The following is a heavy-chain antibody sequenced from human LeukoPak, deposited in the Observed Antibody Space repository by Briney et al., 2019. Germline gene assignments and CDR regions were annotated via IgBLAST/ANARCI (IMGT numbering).Heavy chain of an antibody. CDR2: IRDDGSNK. CDR1: GFTLRSYG. D-gene: IGHD2-2*01. CDR3: AKDLHQVFDF. V-gene: IGHV3-30*02. Sequence: QPGGSLRLSCAASGFTLRSYGMHWVRQAPGKGLEWVSFIRDDGSNKYYVDSVKGRFTVSRDDSKDTLYLQLNSLRPEDTAVYYCAKDLHQVFDFWGQGTMVTVSS. J-gene: IGHJ3*01.